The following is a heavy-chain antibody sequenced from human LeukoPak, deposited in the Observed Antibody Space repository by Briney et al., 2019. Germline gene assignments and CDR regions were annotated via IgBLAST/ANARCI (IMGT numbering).Heavy chain of an antibody. V-gene: IGHV3-21*01. CDR3: ARDPSLGTTSGYYYYYGMDV. Sequence: GGSLRLSCAASGFTFSSYSMNWVRQAPGKGLEWVSSISSSSSYIYYADSVKGRFTISRDNAKNSLYLQMNSLRAEDTAVYYCARDPSLGTTSGYYYYYGMDVWGQGTTVTVSS. CDR2: ISSSSSYI. CDR1: GFTFSSYS. J-gene: IGHJ6*02. D-gene: IGHD1-1*01.